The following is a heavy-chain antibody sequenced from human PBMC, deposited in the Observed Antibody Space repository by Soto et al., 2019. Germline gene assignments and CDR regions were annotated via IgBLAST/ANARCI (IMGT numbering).Heavy chain of an antibody. D-gene: IGHD2-2*02. Sequence: QVQLQESGPGLVKPSQTLSLTCTVSGGSISSGGYYWSWIRQHPGKGLEWIGYIYYSGSTYYNPSPKSRVTIPIDTSKNHISLKLSAVTAAYTAVYYCASTRYCSSTSCDTGGVYYYYMDVWGKGTTFTVSS. V-gene: IGHV4-31*03. CDR1: GGSISSGGYY. CDR3: ASTRYCSSTSCDTGGVYYYYMDV. J-gene: IGHJ6*03. CDR2: IYYSGST.